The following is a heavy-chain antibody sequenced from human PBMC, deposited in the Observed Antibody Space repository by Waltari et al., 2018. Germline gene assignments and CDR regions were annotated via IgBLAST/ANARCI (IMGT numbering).Heavy chain of an antibody. Sequence: QLQLQGSGPGQVNPSETLSLTCTVSGDSISSSSYYWGWIRQPPGKGLEWIGSIYYSGSTYYNPSLKSRLSISVATPKNQFSLKLSSVTAADAAIYYCARLRSNMTPFDPWGQGTLVTVSS. V-gene: IGHV4-39*01. D-gene: IGHD2-8*01. CDR1: GDSISSSSYY. CDR2: IYYSGST. J-gene: IGHJ5*02. CDR3: ARLRSNMTPFDP.